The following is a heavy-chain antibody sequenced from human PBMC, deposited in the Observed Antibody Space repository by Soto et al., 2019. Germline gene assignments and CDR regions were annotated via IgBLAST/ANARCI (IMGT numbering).Heavy chain of an antibody. J-gene: IGHJ4*02. CDR1: GYSISNGYY. CDR2: MYQSGSA. Sequence: PSETLSLTCTVSGYSISNGYYWGWIRQPPGKGLEWIGSMYQSGSAYYNPSLKSRVTILLDTSKNQVSLKLSSVAAADTAVYYCAGGPKLLWNYFDHWGQGSLVTVSS. D-gene: IGHD3-10*01. CDR3: AGGPKLLWNYFDH. V-gene: IGHV4-38-2*02.